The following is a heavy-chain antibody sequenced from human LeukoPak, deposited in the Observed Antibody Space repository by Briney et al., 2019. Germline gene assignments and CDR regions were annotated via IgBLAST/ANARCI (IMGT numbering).Heavy chain of an antibody. J-gene: IGHJ4*02. CDR1: GYTFTGYY. Sequence: ASVKVSCKASGYTFTGYYTHWVRQAPGQGLEWMGRINPNSGGTNYAQKFQGRVTMTRDTSISTAYMELSRLRSDDTAVYYCARLPRNYRAPDYWGQGTLVTVSS. D-gene: IGHD1-7*01. V-gene: IGHV1-2*06. CDR3: ARLPRNYRAPDY. CDR2: INPNSGGT.